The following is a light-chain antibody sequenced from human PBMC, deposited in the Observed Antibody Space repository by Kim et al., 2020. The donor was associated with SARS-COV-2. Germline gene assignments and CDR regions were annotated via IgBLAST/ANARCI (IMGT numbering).Light chain of an antibody. V-gene: IGKV1-12*01. Sequence: DIQMTQSPSSMSASVGDTVTITCRASQDISRSLAWYQQKPGKAPNLLIYTASSLQSGVPSRFSGGGSGTDFTLTISSLQPEDFATYYGQQAKNFPWTFGQGTKVDIK. CDR3: QQAKNFPWT. CDR1: QDISRS. CDR2: TAS. J-gene: IGKJ1*01.